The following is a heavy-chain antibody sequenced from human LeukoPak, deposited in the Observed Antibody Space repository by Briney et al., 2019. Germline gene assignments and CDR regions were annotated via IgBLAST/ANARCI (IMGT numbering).Heavy chain of an antibody. V-gene: IGHV4-4*09. CDR2: IYTSGST. J-gene: IGHJ3*02. Sequence: SETLSLTCAVSGGPFSGYYWSWIRQPPGKGLEWIGYIYTSGSTNYNPSLKSRVTISVDTSKDQFSLKLSSVTAADTAVYYCATGGYGYRDAFDIWGQGTMVTVSS. CDR1: GGPFSGYY. D-gene: IGHD5-18*01. CDR3: ATGGYGYRDAFDI.